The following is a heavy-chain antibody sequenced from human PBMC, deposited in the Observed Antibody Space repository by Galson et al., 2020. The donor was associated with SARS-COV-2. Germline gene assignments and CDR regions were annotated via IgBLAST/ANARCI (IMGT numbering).Heavy chain of an antibody. J-gene: IGHJ3*02. CDR3: ARDGLPSITGTTLIPRLDAFDI. D-gene: IGHD1-7*01. V-gene: IGHV3-30*01. Sequence: GESLKISCAASGFTFSSYAMHWVRQAPGKGLEWVAVISYDGSNKYYADSVKGRFPISRDNSKNTLYLQMNSLRAEDTAVYYCARDGLPSITGTTLIPRLDAFDIWGQGTMVTVSS. CDR1: GFTFSSYA. CDR2: ISYDGSNK.